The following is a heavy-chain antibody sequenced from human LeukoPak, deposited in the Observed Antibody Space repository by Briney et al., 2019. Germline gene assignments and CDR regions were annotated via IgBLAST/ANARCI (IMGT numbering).Heavy chain of an antibody. Sequence: GGSLRLSCAASGFTFGSSAMSWVRQAPGKGLEWVSDISNTGGSTSYADSVKGRFTISRDISKNTLYLQMNSLRAEDTAVYYCAKAAGSTRYFDCWGPGTLVTVSS. CDR3: AKAAGSTRYFDC. J-gene: IGHJ4*02. CDR1: GFTFGSSA. D-gene: IGHD1-26*01. V-gene: IGHV3-23*01. CDR2: ISNTGGST.